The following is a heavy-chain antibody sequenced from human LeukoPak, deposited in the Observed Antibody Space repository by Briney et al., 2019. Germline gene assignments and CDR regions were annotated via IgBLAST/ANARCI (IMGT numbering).Heavy chain of an antibody. CDR3: AKDRDYYDDSYYFDY. V-gene: IGHV3-23*01. D-gene: IGHD3-22*01. J-gene: IGHJ4*02. Sequence: GGSLRLSCAASGFTFSSYAMSWVRQAPGKGLEWVSAISGSGGSTYYADSVKGRFTISRDNSKNTLYLQMNSLRAEDTAVYYCAKDRDYYDDSYYFDYWGQGTLVTVSS. CDR2: ISGSGGST. CDR1: GFTFSSYA.